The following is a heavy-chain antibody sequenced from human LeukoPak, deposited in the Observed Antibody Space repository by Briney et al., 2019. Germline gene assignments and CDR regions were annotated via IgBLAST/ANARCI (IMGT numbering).Heavy chain of an antibody. CDR1: GYSFTTYW. D-gene: IGHD2/OR15-2a*01. V-gene: IGHV5-51*01. CDR2: IYPGDSDT. Sequence: GESLKISCKGSGYSFTTYWIGWVRQMPGKGLEWMGIIYPGDSDTRYSPSFQGQVTISADKSINTAYLQWSSLKASDTAMYYCARQTPTWVLPAGNNWFDPWGQGTLVTVSS. J-gene: IGHJ5*02. CDR3: ARQTPTWVLPAGNNWFDP.